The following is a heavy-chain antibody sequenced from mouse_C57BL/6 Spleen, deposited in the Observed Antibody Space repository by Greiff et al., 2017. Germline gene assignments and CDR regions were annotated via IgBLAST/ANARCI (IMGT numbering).Heavy chain of an antibody. J-gene: IGHJ2*01. D-gene: IGHD1-1*01. V-gene: IGHV1-9*01. CDR3: ARGHYYGSSYLYYFDY. CDR1: GYTFTGYW. Sequence: VQLQQSGAELMKPGASVKLSCKATGYTFTGYWIEWVKQRPGHGLEWIGEILPGSGSTNYNEKFKGKATLTAETSSNTAYMQLSSLTTEDSAIYYCARGHYYGSSYLYYFDYWGQGTTLTVSS. CDR2: ILPGSGST.